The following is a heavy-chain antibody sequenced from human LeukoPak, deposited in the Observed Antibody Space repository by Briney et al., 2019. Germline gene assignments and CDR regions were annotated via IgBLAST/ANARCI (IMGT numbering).Heavy chain of an antibody. CDR1: GFTFSSYG. V-gene: IGHV3-30*02. J-gene: IGHJ3*02. Sequence: PGGSLRLSCAASGFTFSSYGMHWVRQAPGKGLEWVAFIRYDGSNKYYADSVKGRFTISRDNSKNTLYLQMNSLRAEDTAVYYCAKFYNPDYYDSMGGDAFDIWGQGTMVTVSS. D-gene: IGHD3-22*01. CDR2: IRYDGSNK. CDR3: AKFYNPDYYDSMGGDAFDI.